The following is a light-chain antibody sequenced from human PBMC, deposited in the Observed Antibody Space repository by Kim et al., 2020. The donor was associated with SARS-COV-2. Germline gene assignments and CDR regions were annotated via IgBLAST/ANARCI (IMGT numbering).Light chain of an antibody. J-gene: IGKJ5*01. CDR3: QQTYSSLTVT. CDR1: ESVGTY. CDR2: SAS. V-gene: IGKV1-39*01. Sequence: DIQMTQSPSSLSASVGDRVTITCRASESVGTYLTWYQQKPGKAPNLLIYSASYLQSGVPSRFSGGGSGTEFTLTISSLQPEDYATYFCQQTYSSLTVTFGQGTRLEIK.